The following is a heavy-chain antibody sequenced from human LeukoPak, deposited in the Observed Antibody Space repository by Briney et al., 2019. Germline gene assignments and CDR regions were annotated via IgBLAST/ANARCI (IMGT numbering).Heavy chain of an antibody. Sequence: SETLSLTCTVSGGSISSGSYSWGWIRQPPGKGLEWIGYFFYTGNTYYNASLKSRVTISVDTSKNQFSLKVSSVTAADTAVYYCTRGAGSTTSNDAFDIWGQGTMVTVSS. CDR1: GGSISSGSYS. CDR3: TRGAGSTTSNDAFDI. D-gene: IGHD1-1*01. V-gene: IGHV4-30-4*07. CDR2: FFYTGNT. J-gene: IGHJ3*02.